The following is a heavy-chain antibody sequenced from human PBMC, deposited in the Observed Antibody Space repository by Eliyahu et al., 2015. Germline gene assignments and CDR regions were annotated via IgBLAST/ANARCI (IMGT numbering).Heavy chain of an antibody. CDR2: IDHDGSST. D-gene: IGHD3-10*01. CDR1: GFTFTAYW. V-gene: IGHV3-74*01. J-gene: IGHJ1*01. Sequence: EVQLVESGGGLVQPGGSLRLSCVASGFTFTAYWMHWVPPAPGKGLEWGSRIDHDGSSTDYADAVKGRFTISRDNAKNTLYLQMNSLTVEDTAVYYCARVGRFWAPGTLVTVAS. CDR3: ARVGRF.